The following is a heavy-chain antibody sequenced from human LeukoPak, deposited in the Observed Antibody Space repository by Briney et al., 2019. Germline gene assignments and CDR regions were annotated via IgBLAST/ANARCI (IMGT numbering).Heavy chain of an antibody. J-gene: IGHJ4*02. D-gene: IGHD6-6*01. CDR1: GGSISSSSYY. CDR3: ARVIAAPPVFDY. V-gene: IGHV4-39*07. Sequence: SETLSLTCTVSGGSISSSSYYWGWIRQPPGKGLEWIGSIYCSGSTYYNPSLKSRVTISVDTSKNQFSLKLSSVTAADTAVYYCARVIAAPPVFDYWGQGTLVTVSS. CDR2: IYCSGST.